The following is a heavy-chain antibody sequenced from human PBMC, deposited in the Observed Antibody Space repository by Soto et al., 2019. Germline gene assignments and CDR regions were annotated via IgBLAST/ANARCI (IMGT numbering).Heavy chain of an antibody. J-gene: IGHJ4*02. V-gene: IGHV3-23*01. Sequence: GGSLRLSCAASGFTFSSYAMSWVRQAPGKGLEWVSAISGSGGSTYYADSVKGRFTISRDNSKITLYLQMNSLRAEDTAVYYCAKDGRRFLEWLSHVDYWGQGTLVTVSS. CDR2: ISGSGGST. D-gene: IGHD3-3*01. CDR1: GFTFSSYA. CDR3: AKDGRRFLEWLSHVDY.